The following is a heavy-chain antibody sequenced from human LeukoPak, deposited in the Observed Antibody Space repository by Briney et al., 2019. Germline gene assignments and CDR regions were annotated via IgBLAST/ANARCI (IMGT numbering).Heavy chain of an antibody. D-gene: IGHD1-26*01. Sequence: TGGSLRLSCAASGFTFSSYSMNWVRQAPGKGLEWVSYISSSSSTIYYADSVKGRFTISRDNAKNSMYLQMNSLRAEDSTVYYCARDRLSGSYIDYWGQGTLVTVSS. CDR1: GFTFSSYS. J-gene: IGHJ4*02. CDR2: ISSSSSTI. CDR3: ARDRLSGSYIDY. V-gene: IGHV3-48*01.